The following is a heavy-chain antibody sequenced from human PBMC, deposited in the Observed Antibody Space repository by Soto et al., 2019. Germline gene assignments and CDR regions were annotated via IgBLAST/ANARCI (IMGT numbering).Heavy chain of an antibody. Sequence: ASVKVYCKASGYTYTRYDINWLSMEKEKGLEWMGWMNPNSGNTGYAQKFQGRVTMTRNTSISTAYMELSSLRSEDTAVYYCARSESNWNYVVYYYYMDVWGKGTTVTVSS. CDR3: ARSESNWNYVVYYYYMDV. D-gene: IGHD1-7*01. CDR1: GYTYTRYD. CDR2: MNPNSGNT. J-gene: IGHJ6*03. V-gene: IGHV1-8*01.